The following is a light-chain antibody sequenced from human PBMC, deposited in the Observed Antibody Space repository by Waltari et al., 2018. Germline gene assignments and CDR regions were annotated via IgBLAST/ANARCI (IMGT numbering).Light chain of an antibody. CDR3: SSYAGSDNFVV. CDR1: SSDIGGYNY. V-gene: IGLV2-8*01. Sequence: QSALTQPPSASGSPGQSVTISCTGTSSDIGGYNYVSWYQHHPDNAPKVMIYEVSKLPSGVPDRFSGSKSDNTASLTVSGLQAEDEADYYCSSYAGSDNFVVFGGGTKLTVL. CDR2: EVS. J-gene: IGLJ2*01.